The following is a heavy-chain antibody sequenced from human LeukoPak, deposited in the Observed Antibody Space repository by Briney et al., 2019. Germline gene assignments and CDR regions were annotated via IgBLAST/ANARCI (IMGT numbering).Heavy chain of an antibody. CDR2: IYYSGST. D-gene: IGHD2-2*01. Sequence: SETLSLTCTVSGGSISSSSYYWGWIRQPPGKGLEWIGSIYYSGSTYYNPSLKSRVTISVDTSKNQFSLKLSSVTAADTAVYYCARRRYCSSTSCYLEDFDYWGQGTLVTVSS. CDR1: GGSISSSSYY. CDR3: ARRRYCSSTSCYLEDFDY. V-gene: IGHV4-39*01. J-gene: IGHJ4*02.